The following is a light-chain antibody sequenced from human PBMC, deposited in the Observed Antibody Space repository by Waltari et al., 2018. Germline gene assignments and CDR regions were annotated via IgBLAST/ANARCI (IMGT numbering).Light chain of an antibody. V-gene: IGKV3-15*01. Sequence: ELLMTQSPATLSVSPGERATLSCRASQSIRSNLAWYQQKPGQAPRILIYGASTRATGIPARFSGSGSGTEFTLTISSLQSEDFAVYYCQQYNKWPATFGQGTRLEIK. J-gene: IGKJ5*01. CDR2: GAS. CDR1: QSIRSN. CDR3: QQYNKWPAT.